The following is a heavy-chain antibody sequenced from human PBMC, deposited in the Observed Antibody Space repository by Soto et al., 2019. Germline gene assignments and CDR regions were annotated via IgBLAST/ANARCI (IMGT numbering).Heavy chain of an antibody. J-gene: IGHJ6*02. V-gene: IGHV4-30-4*01. D-gene: IGHD3-9*01. CDR1: GGSISSGDYY. CDR2: IYYSGTT. CDR3: ARDPPLLYDILGAYYYGMDV. Sequence: TSETLSLTCTVSGGSISSGDYYWSWIRQPPGKGLEWIGYIYYSGTTYYNQSLKSRVTISVDTSKNQFSLKLSSVTAADTAVYYCARDPPLLYDILGAYYYGMDVWGQGTTVTVSS.